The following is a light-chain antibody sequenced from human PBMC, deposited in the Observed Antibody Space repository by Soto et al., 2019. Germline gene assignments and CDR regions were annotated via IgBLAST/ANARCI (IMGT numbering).Light chain of an antibody. CDR1: QGISNY. Sequence: IPMTQSPSSLSAYVGDRVTITCRASQGISNYLAWYQQKPGKVPKLLIYAASTLQSGVPSRFSGSGSGPDFTLTITSLQPEDVATYYCQKYKSAPYTFGPGTKVDI. V-gene: IGKV1-27*01. J-gene: IGKJ3*01. CDR3: QKYKSAPYT. CDR2: AAS.